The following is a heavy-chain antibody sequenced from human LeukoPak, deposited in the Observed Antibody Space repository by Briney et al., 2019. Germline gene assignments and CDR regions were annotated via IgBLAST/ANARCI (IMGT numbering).Heavy chain of an antibody. CDR1: GFTFSSYA. V-gene: IGHV3-23*01. CDR3: AKGIAARPYYYYGMDV. D-gene: IGHD6-6*01. CDR2: ISGSGGST. Sequence: GGSLRLPCAASGFTFSSYATSWVRQAPGKGLEWVSAISGSGGSTYYADSVKGRFTISRDNSKNTLYLQMNSLRAEDTAVYYCAKGIAARPYYYYGMDVWGQGTTVTVSS. J-gene: IGHJ6*02.